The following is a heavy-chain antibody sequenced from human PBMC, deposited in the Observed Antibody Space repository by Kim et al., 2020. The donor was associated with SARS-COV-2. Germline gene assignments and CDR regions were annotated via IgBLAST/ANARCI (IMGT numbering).Heavy chain of an antibody. Sequence: SETLSLTCTVSGGSISSGSYYWSWIRQPAGKGLEWIGRIYTSGSTNYNPSLKSRVTISVDTSKNQFSLKLSSVTAADTAVYYCARVSAMGPRQFDYWGQGTLVTLSS. CDR3: ARVSAMGPRQFDY. CDR2: IYTSGST. D-gene: IGHD1-26*01. J-gene: IGHJ4*02. V-gene: IGHV4-61*02. CDR1: GGSISSGSYY.